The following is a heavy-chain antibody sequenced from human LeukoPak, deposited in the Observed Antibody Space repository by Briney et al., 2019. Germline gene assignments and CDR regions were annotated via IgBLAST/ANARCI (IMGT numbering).Heavy chain of an antibody. CDR2: ISSSGGST. J-gene: IGHJ4*02. Sequence: GGSLRLSCAASGFTFSSYAMHWVRQGPGNGLKYGSAISSSGGSTDYGNSVRGRFTIYRANSTDKLYLQMGSLRAEDMAVYYCAREGIGMVAKNQRLHYWGQGTLVIVSS. V-gene: IGHV3-64*01. D-gene: IGHD5-12*01. CDR3: AREGIGMVAKNQRLHY. CDR1: GFTFSSYA.